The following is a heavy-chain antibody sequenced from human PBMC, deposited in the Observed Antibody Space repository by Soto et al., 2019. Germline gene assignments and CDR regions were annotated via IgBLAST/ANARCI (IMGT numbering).Heavy chain of an antibody. CDR1: GGSINSYY. D-gene: IGHD3-10*01. J-gene: IGHJ3*02. V-gene: IGHV4-59*08. CDR3: ARVWGGAFDI. Sequence: SENLSLTCTSSGGSINSYYWRCILQPPGKGLEWIGYIYYSGSTNYNPSLKSRVTISVDTSKNQFSLKLSSVTAADTAVYYCARVWGGAFDIWGQGTMVTVSS. CDR2: IYYSGST.